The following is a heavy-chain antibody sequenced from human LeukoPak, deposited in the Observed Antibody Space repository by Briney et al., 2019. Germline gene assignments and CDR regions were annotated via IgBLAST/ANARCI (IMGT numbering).Heavy chain of an antibody. CDR2: IKQDGSEK. Sequence: GGSLRLSCAASGFTFSSYWMSWVRQASGKGLEWVANIKQDGSEKYYVDSVKGRFTISRDNAKNSLYLQMNSLRAEDTAVYYCARETGTTSDAFDIWGQGTMVTVSS. CDR1: GFTFSSYW. V-gene: IGHV3-7*01. J-gene: IGHJ3*02. CDR3: ARETGTTSDAFDI. D-gene: IGHD1-1*01.